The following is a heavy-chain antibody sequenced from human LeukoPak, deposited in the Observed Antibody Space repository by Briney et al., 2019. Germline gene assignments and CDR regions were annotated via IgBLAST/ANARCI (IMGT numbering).Heavy chain of an antibody. CDR2: ISAYNGNT. V-gene: IGHV1-18*04. CDR3: ARDAFYYCGSGSYDPRFDY. D-gene: IGHD3-10*01. CDR1: GYTFTSYG. Sequence: GASVKVSCKASGYTFTSYGISWVRQAPGQGLEWMGWISAYNGNTNYAQKLQGRVTMTTDTSTSTAYMELRSLRSDDTAVYYCARDAFYYCGSGSYDPRFDYWGQGTLVTVSS. J-gene: IGHJ4*02.